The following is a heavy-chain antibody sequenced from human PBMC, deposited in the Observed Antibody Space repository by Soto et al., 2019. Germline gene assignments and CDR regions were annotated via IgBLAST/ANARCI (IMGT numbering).Heavy chain of an antibody. CDR3: VSLWSVTGSRDY. V-gene: IGHV3-72*01. D-gene: IGHD1-20*01. J-gene: IGHJ4*02. Sequence: PGGSLRLSCAVSGLTFSDHYMGWARQAPGKGLDWVGRIRDRVHSYSTEYAASVKGRFTISRDDSRNSLYLQMNSLKMEDTAVFYCVSLWSVTGSRDYWGRGTLVTVSS. CDR1: GLTFSDHY. CDR2: IRDRVHSYST.